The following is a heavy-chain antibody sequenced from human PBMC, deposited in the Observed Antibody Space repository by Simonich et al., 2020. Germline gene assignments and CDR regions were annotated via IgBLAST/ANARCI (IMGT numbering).Heavy chain of an antibody. CDR1: GGSISSSSYY. J-gene: IGHJ3*02. CDR2: IYSSGST. V-gene: IGHV4-39*01. D-gene: IGHD6-13*01. Sequence: QLQLQESGPGLVKPSETLSLTCTVSGGSISSSSYYWGWIRQPPGKGLEWIGSIYSSGSTYYNPSRKSRVTISVDTSKNQFSLKLSSVTAADTAVYYCARHAGFAFDIWGQGTMVTVSS. CDR3: ARHAGFAFDI.